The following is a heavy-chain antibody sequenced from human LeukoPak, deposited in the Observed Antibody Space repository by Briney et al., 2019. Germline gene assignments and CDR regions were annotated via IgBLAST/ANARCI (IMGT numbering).Heavy chain of an antibody. V-gene: IGHV3-23*01. Sequence: RGSLRLSCVASGFTFSNYARTWVRQAPGKGLEWVSSISASGGTTNYADSVKGRFTISRDNSKNTVYLQMNSLRAEDTAIYYCAKHNYYDSSGTLDYWGQGTLVTVSS. D-gene: IGHD3-22*01. CDR3: AKHNYYDSSGTLDY. CDR2: ISASGGTT. CDR1: GFTFSNYA. J-gene: IGHJ4*02.